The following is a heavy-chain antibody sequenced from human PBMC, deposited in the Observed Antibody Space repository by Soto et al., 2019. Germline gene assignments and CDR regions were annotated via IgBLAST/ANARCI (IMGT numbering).Heavy chain of an antibody. CDR1: GFTLSNIG. CDR2: ISAGGTTK. J-gene: IGHJ4*02. Sequence: QVQLVESGGGVVQPGTSLRLACAASGFTLSNIGMQWVRQAPGKGLEWVAAISAGGTTKYYADSVKGRFTISRDNSKNTLFLQMNSLRTEDTAVYYCAKESGCARYAAYFDLWGQGTLVTVSA. D-gene: IGHD1-26*01. CDR3: AKESGCARYAAYFDL. V-gene: IGHV3-30*18.